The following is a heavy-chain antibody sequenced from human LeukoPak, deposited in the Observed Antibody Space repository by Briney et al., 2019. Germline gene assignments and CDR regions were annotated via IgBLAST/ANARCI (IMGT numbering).Heavy chain of an antibody. V-gene: IGHV3-23*01. CDR3: AKDSEGSSCGDCYKPTTGVFDY. CDR2: ISGSGGST. D-gene: IGHD2-21*02. CDR1: GFTFSSYS. J-gene: IGHJ4*02. Sequence: QAGGSLRLSCAASGFTFSSYSMSWVRQAPGKGLEWVSAISGSGGSTYYADSVKGRFTISRDNSKNTLYLQMNSLRAEDTAVYYCAKDSEGSSCGDCYKPTTGVFDYWDQGTLVTVSS.